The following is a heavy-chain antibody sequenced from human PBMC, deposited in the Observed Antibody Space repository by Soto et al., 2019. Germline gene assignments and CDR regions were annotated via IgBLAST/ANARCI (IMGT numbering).Heavy chain of an antibody. J-gene: IGHJ6*02. D-gene: IGHD1-26*01. CDR3: ANDEKWEPLKSFPLQPYYYGMDV. CDR2: ISGSGGST. V-gene: IGHV3-23*01. CDR1: GFTFSSYA. Sequence: GGSLRLSCAASGFTFSSYAMSWVRQAPGKGLEWVSAISGSGGSTYYADSVKGRFTISRDNSKNTLYLQMNSLRAEDTAVYYCANDEKWEPLKSFPLQPYYYGMDVWGQGTTVTVSS.